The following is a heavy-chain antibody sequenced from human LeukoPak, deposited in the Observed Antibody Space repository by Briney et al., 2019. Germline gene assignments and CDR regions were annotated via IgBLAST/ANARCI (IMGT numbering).Heavy chain of an antibody. Sequence: TSETLSLTCTVSGDSLSSHCWSWIRQPPGKGLEWIGYIYGSGSTHYDPSLRSRVTISEDTSKNQFSLKLTSVTAADTAVYYCARNVGWYSHDSWGQGTLVTVSS. J-gene: IGHJ4*02. V-gene: IGHV4-59*08. CDR3: ARNVGWYSHDS. CDR2: IYGSGST. D-gene: IGHD6-19*01. CDR1: GDSLSSHC.